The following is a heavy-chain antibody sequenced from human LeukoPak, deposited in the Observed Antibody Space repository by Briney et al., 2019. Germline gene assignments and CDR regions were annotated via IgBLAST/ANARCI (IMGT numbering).Heavy chain of an antibody. CDR3: ARRVVRGPRGGYFDY. Sequence: PSETLSLTCAVYGGSFSGYYWSWIRQPPGKGLEWIGEINHSGSTNYNPSLKSRVTISVDTSKNQFSLELSSVTAADTAVYYCARRVVRGPRGGYFDYWGQGTLVTVSS. J-gene: IGHJ4*02. CDR2: INHSGST. V-gene: IGHV4-34*01. CDR1: GGSFSGYY. D-gene: IGHD3-10*01.